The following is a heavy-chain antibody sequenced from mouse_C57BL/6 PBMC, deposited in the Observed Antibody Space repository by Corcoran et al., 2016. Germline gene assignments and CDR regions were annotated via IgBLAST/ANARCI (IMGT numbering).Heavy chain of an antibody. J-gene: IGHJ4*01. CDR3: ARAPLGRGGDYAMDY. D-gene: IGHD4-1*01. CDR1: GYTFTDYY. CDR2: INPNNGGT. Sequence: EVQLQQSGPELVKPGASVKISCKASGYTFTDYYMNWVKQSHGKSLEWIGDINPNNGGTSYNQKFKGKATLTVDKSSSTAYMELRSLTSEDSAVYYCARAPLGRGGDYAMDYWGQGTSVTVSS. V-gene: IGHV1-26*01.